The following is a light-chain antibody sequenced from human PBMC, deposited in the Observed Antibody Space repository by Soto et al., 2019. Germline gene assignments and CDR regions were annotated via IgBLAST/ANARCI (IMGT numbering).Light chain of an antibody. J-gene: IGKJ5*01. V-gene: IGKV3-20*01. Sequence: EVVLTQSPGTLSLSPGERATLSCRASQSVSSNYFAWYQQKPGQAPRLLIYGISSRATGIPDRFSGSGSRTDFTLTISRLEPEDFAVYYCQQYGSSPLITFGQGTRLAIK. CDR2: GIS. CDR3: QQYGSSPLIT. CDR1: QSVSSNY.